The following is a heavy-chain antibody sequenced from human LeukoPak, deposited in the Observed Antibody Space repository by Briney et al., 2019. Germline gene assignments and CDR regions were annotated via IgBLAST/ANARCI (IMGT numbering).Heavy chain of an antibody. CDR2: INHSGST. J-gene: IGHJ1*01. CDR3: ARDGDAGVSSGLEYFQH. Sequence: SETLSLTCAVYGGSFSGYYWSWIRQPPGKGLEWIGEINHSGSTNYNPSLKSRVTISVDTSKNQFSLKLSSVTAADTAVYYCARDGDAGVSSGLEYFQHWGQGTLVTVSS. D-gene: IGHD3-22*01. V-gene: IGHV4-34*01. CDR1: GGSFSGYY.